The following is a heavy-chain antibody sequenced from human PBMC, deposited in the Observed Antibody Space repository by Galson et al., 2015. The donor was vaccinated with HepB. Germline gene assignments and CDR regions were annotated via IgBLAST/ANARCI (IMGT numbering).Heavy chain of an antibody. CDR3: ARETKFAYYYDSVAYAP. Sequence: LRLSCAASGFTLRSYTMNWLRQAPGPGLEWVASISSHSDYIYYADSVKGRFTISRDNAQNSIYLQMTSLRVDDTAVYFCARETKFAYYYDSVAYAPWGQGTLVIVSS. CDR2: ISSHSDYI. CDR1: GFTLRSYT. V-gene: IGHV3-21*01. D-gene: IGHD3-22*01. J-gene: IGHJ5*02.